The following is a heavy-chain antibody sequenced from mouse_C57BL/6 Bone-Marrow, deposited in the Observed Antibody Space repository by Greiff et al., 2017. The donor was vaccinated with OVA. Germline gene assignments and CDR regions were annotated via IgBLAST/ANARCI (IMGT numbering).Heavy chain of an antibody. J-gene: IGHJ2*01. D-gene: IGHD1-1*01. V-gene: IGHV1-50*01. CDR3: AREGRLLLFFDY. CDR1: GYTFTSYW. Sequence: QVQLQQPGAELVKPGASVKLSCKASGYTFTSYWMQWVKQRPGQGLEWIGEIDPSDSYTNYNQKFKGKATLPVDTSSSTAYMQLSSLRSEDSAVYYCAREGRLLLFFDYWGQGTTLTVAS. CDR2: IDPSDSYT.